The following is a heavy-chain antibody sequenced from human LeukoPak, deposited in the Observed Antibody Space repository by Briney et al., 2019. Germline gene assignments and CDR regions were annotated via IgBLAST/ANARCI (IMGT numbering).Heavy chain of an antibody. CDR3: ARSPGYYYYYMDV. J-gene: IGHJ6*03. Sequence: ASVKVSCKASGSTFTGYYMHWVRQAPGQGLEWMGWISAYNGNTNYAQKLQGRVTMTTDTSTSTAYMELRSLRSDDTAVYYCARSPGYYYYYMDVWGKGTTVTVSS. CDR1: GSTFTGYY. CDR2: ISAYNGNT. V-gene: IGHV1-18*04.